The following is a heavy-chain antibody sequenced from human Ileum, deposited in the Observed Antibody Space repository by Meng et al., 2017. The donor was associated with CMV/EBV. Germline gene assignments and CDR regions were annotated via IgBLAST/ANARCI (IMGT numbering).Heavy chain of an antibody. J-gene: IGHJ4*02. CDR1: GGPISSRSHS. V-gene: IGHV4-39*07. D-gene: IGHD1-26*01. CDR3: ARDLTNKWFYY. CDR2: MYFSGIA. Sequence: QESVPRLVTPAETLCLTCTASGGPISSRSHSWAWFRQPPGKRLEWIGSMYFSGIADYNPSLKSRVTISLHATQKQFSLRLTSVTAADSAVYFCARDLTNKWFYYWGQGTLVTVSS.